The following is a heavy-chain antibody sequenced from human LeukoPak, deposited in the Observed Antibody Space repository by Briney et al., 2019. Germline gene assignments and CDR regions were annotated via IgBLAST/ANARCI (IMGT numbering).Heavy chain of an antibody. V-gene: IGHV1-2*03. CDR2: INPNSGGT. J-gene: IGHJ4*02. Sequence: GASVKVSCKASGYTFTGYYMHWVQQAPGQGLEWMGWINPNSGGTNYAQKFQGRVTMTRDTSISTAYMELSRLRSDDTAVYYCARGGLLWFGDPTQIFDYWGQGTLVTVSS. D-gene: IGHD3-10*01. CDR1: GYTFTGYY. CDR3: ARGGLLWFGDPTQIFDY.